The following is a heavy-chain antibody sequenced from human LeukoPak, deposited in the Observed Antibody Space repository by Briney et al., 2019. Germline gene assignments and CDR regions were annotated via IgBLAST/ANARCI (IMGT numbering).Heavy chain of an antibody. CDR1: GFTFSSYG. CDR2: IRNDGSNK. J-gene: IGHJ4*02. Sequence: PGGSLRLSSAPSGFTFSSYGMHWVRQAQGKGLEWVAFIRNDGSNKYYADSVKGRFTISRDNSKNTLYLQMNSLRAEDTAVYYCAKTSTSSLDYWGQGTLVTVSS. V-gene: IGHV3-30*02. CDR3: AKTSTSSLDY. D-gene: IGHD2-2*01.